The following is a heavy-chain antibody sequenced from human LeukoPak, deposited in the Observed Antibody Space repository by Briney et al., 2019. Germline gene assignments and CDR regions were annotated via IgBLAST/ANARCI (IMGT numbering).Heavy chain of an antibody. CDR3: ARDGRGNWFDP. Sequence: SETLSLTCTVSGGSISNYYWSWIRQPPGKGLEWLGYIYYSGSTNYNPSLKSRVTISVDTSKNQFSLKLSSVTAADTAVYYCARDGRGNWFDPWGQGTLVTVSS. CDR1: GGSISNYY. V-gene: IGHV4-59*01. CDR2: IYYSGST. J-gene: IGHJ5*02.